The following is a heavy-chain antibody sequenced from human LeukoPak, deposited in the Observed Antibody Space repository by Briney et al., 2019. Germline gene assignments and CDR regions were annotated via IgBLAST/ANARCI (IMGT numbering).Heavy chain of an antibody. D-gene: IGHD2-2*01. Sequence: PGGSLRLSCEASGFTFAWFAMNWVRQAPGRGLEWVSTVSGGADGPYYADSVKGRFTISRDNAKNSLYLQMNSLRAEDTAVYYCARDVVVPAANYGMDVWGQGTTVTVSS. J-gene: IGHJ6*02. V-gene: IGHV3-21*01. CDR1: GFTFAWFA. CDR2: VSGGADGP. CDR3: ARDVVVPAANYGMDV.